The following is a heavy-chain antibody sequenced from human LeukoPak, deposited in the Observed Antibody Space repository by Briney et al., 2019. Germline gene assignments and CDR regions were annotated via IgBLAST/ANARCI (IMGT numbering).Heavy chain of an antibody. CDR1: GYTFTSYY. J-gene: IGHJ6*03. V-gene: IGHV1-69*05. D-gene: IGHD3-3*01. CDR3: AMGSGYYLYYYYYMDV. Sequence: SVKVSCKASGYTFTSYYMHWVRQAPGQGLEWMGGIIPIFGTANYAQKFQGRVTITTDESTSTAYMELSSLRSEDTAVYYCAMGSGYYLYYYYYMDVWGKGTTVTVSS. CDR2: IIPIFGTA.